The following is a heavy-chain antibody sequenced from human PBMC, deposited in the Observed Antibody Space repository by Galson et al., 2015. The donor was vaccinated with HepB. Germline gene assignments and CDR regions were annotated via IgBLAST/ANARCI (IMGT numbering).Heavy chain of an antibody. CDR2: IYPGDSDT. J-gene: IGHJ4*02. CDR3: ARLSSGSGSYYRLPFDY. V-gene: IGHV5-51*01. D-gene: IGHD3-10*01. Sequence: QSGAEVKKPGESLKISCKGSGYSFTSYWIGWVRQMPGKGLEWMGIIYPGDSDTRYSPSFQGQVTISADKSISTAYLQWSSLKASDTAMYYCARLSSGSGSYYRLPFDYWGQGTLVTVSS. CDR1: GYSFTSYW.